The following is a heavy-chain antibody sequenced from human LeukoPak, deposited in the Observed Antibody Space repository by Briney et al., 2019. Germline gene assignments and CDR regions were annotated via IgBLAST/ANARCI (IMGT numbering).Heavy chain of an antibody. V-gene: IGHV4-38-2*02. CDR3: ARVMGGTYYYGSGSYYWFDP. Sequence: SETLSLTCTVSGYSISSGYYWGWIRQPPGKGLEWIGSIYHSGSTYYNPSLKSRVTISVDTSKNQFSLKLSSVTAADTAVYYCARVMGGTYYYGSGSYYWFDPWGQGTLVTVSS. CDR1: GYSISSGYY. D-gene: IGHD3-10*01. J-gene: IGHJ5*02. CDR2: IYHSGST.